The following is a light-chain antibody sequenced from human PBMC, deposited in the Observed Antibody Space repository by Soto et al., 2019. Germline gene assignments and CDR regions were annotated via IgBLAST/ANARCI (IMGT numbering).Light chain of an antibody. CDR1: SSKIGSDS. Sequence: QSVLTQLPSASGTPGQRVTISCSGDSSKIGSDSLNWYQQLPGTAPKLLIYNNNQRPSGVPDRFSGSKSGTSASLAISGLQSEDEADYYCAAWDDSLNAYVVGTGTKLTVL. J-gene: IGLJ1*01. CDR2: NNN. CDR3: AAWDDSLNAYV. V-gene: IGLV1-44*01.